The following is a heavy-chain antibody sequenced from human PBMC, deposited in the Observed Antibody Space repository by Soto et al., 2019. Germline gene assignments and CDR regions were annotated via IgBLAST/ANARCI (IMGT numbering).Heavy chain of an antibody. J-gene: IGHJ4*02. CDR2: ISYDGSNK. Sequence: QVQLVESGGGVVQPGRSLRLSCAASGFTFSSYGMHWVRQAPGKGLEWVAVISYDGSNKYYADSVKGRFTISRDNSKITLYLQMNSLRAEDTAVYYCAKTGYDFWSGYPDSWGQGTLVTVSS. V-gene: IGHV3-30*18. D-gene: IGHD3-3*01. CDR1: GFTFSSYG. CDR3: AKTGYDFWSGYPDS.